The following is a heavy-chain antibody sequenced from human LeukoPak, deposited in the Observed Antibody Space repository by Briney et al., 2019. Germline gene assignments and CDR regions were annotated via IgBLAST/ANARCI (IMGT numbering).Heavy chain of an antibody. CDR1: GDSVSSNSAA. CDR3: ARSTGPIDY. D-gene: IGHD1-1*01. V-gene: IGHV6-1*01. J-gene: IGHJ4*02. CDR2: TYYRSKWST. Sequence: SQTLSLTCAISGDSVSSNSAAWNWIRQSPSRGLEWLGRTYYRSKWSTYYAVSVKSRISINRDTSKNQISLRLNSVTPEDTAVYYCARSTGPIDYWGQGTLVTVSS.